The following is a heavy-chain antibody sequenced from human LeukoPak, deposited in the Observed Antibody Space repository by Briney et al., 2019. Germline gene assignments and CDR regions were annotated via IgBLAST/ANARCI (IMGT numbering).Heavy chain of an antibody. Sequence: SETLSLTCTVSGGSISSYYWSWIRQPPGKGLEWIGYIYYSGSTNYNPSLKSRVTISVDTSKNQFSLKLSSVTAADTAVYYCARRPYCSSTGCYLYNWFDPWGQGTLVTVSS. D-gene: IGHD2-2*01. V-gene: IGHV4-59*12. CDR1: GGSISSYY. CDR3: ARRPYCSSTGCYLYNWFDP. CDR2: IYYSGST. J-gene: IGHJ5*02.